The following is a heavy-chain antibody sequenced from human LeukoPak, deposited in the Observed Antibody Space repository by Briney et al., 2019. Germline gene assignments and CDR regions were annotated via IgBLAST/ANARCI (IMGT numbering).Heavy chain of an antibody. CDR2: IWYDGSNK. V-gene: IGHV3-33*06. CDR1: GFTFSSYG. CDR3: AKGGKAAAGNSFDY. Sequence: PGRSLRLSCAASGFTFSSYGMHWVRQAPGKGLEWVAVIWYDGSNKYYADSVKGRFTISRDNSKNTLYLQMNSLRAEDTAVYYWAKGGKAAAGNSFDYGGRGPRVTVPP. J-gene: IGHJ4*02. D-gene: IGHD6-13*01.